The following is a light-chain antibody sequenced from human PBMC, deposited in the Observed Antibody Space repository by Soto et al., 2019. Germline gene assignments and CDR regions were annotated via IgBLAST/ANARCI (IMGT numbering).Light chain of an antibody. CDR1: SSNIGGNS. V-gene: IGLV1-51*01. CDR3: GSWDSSMSAYV. J-gene: IGLJ1*01. CDR2: DDN. Sequence: QSVLTQPPSVSAAPGQKVTISCSGSSSNIGGNSVSWYQQLPGTAPKLLIYDDNKRPSGIPDRFSGSKSGTSATLGITGFQNGGEADYYCGSWDSSMSAYVFGTGTKVTVL.